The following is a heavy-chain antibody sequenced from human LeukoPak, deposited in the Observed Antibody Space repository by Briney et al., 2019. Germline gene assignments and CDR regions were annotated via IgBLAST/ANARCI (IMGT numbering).Heavy chain of an antibody. CDR1: GGSFSGYY. CDR2: IIHSGST. Sequence: SETLSLTCAVYGGSFSGYYWSWIRQPPGKGMEWLGEIIHSGSTSYNPSLKSRVTISVDTSKNQFSLKLSSVTAADTAVYYCARVFKAVAGTSFGPLVDYWGQGTLVTVSS. J-gene: IGHJ4*02. CDR3: ARVFKAVAGTSFGPLVDY. V-gene: IGHV4-34*12. D-gene: IGHD6-19*01.